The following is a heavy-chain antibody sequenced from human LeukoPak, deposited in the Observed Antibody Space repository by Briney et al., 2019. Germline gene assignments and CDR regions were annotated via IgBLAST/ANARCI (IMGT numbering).Heavy chain of an antibody. V-gene: IGHV1-69*13. Sequence: GASVKVSCKASGYTFTGYYMHWVRQAPGQGLEWMGAIITISGTTNYAQKFQGRVTITADESTSTAYMELSSLRSEDTAVYYCARPRSYDILTGQPHTWFDLWGQGTLVTVSS. J-gene: IGHJ5*02. D-gene: IGHD3-9*01. CDR2: IITISGTT. CDR1: GYTFTGYY. CDR3: ARPRSYDILTGQPHTWFDL.